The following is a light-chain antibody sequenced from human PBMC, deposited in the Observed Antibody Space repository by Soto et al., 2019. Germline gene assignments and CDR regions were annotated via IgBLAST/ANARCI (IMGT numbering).Light chain of an antibody. V-gene: IGKV3-11*01. CDR2: DAS. CDR1: QSVSSY. J-gene: IGKJ2*01. CDR3: QQRSNWPYT. Sequence: EIVLTQSPATLSLSPGERATLSCRASQSVSSYLDWYQQKPGQAPRLLIYDASNRATGIPARFNGSGSGTDFTLTISSLEPEDFAVYYCQQRSNWPYTFGQGTKLEIK.